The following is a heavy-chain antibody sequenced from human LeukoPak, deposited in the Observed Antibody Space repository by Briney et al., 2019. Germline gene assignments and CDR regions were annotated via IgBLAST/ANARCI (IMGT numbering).Heavy chain of an antibody. CDR1: GFTSSSYE. J-gene: IGHJ4*02. CDR2: ISISGSTI. D-gene: IGHD1-14*01. Sequence: GGSLRLSCAASGFTSSSYEVNWVRQAPGKGLEWVSYISISGSTIYYADSVKGRFTISRDNAKNSLYLQMNSLKNEDTGVYYCTTAPNRGDYWGQGTLVTVSS. V-gene: IGHV3-48*03. CDR3: TTAPNRGDY.